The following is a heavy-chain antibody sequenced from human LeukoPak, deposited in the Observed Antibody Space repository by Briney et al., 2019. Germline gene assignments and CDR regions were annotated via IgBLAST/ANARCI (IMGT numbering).Heavy chain of an antibody. Sequence: GGSLRLSCAASGFTFNRRGMHWVRQAPGKGLEWVAFVRYDGGNEYYGDSVRGRFTISRDNFRNTLSLYMASLTPEDTAVYYCAKDGDDCIDSWGQGTLVTVSS. CDR1: GFTFNRRG. CDR2: VRYDGGNE. CDR3: AKDGDDCIDS. D-gene: IGHD3-22*01. J-gene: IGHJ4*02. V-gene: IGHV3-30*02.